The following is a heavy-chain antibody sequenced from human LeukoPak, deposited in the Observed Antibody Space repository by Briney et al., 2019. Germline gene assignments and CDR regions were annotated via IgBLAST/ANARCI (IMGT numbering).Heavy chain of an antibody. CDR2: ISGSGGST. Sequence: LPGGSLRLSCAASGLTFSSYAMSWVRQAPGKGLEWVSAISGSGGSTYYADSVKGRFTISRDNSKNTLYLQMNSLRAEDTAVYYCAKGSIAAAEGSYMDVWGKGTTVTVSS. V-gene: IGHV3-23*01. CDR3: AKGSIAAAEGSYMDV. J-gene: IGHJ6*04. D-gene: IGHD6-13*01. CDR1: GLTFSSYA.